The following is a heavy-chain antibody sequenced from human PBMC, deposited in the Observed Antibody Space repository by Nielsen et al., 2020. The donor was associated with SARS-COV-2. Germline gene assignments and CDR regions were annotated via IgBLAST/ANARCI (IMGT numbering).Heavy chain of an antibody. CDR1: GFTFSGYY. Sequence: ESLKISCAASGFTFSGYYWSWIRQPPGKGLEWIGEINHSGSTNYNPSLKSRVTISVDTSKNQFSLKLSSVTAADTAVYYCARAESYIAEDPWGQGTLVTVSS. CDR3: ARAESYIAEDP. CDR2: INHSGST. J-gene: IGHJ5*02. V-gene: IGHV4-34*01. D-gene: IGHD6-13*01.